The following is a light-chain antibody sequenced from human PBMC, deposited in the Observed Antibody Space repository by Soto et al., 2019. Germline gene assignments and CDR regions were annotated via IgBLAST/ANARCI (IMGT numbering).Light chain of an antibody. CDR2: ANS. Sequence: QSVLTQLPSVSGAPGQRVTISCTGSSSNIGAGYDVHWYQQLPGTAPKLVIYANSNRPSGVPDRFSGSKSGTSASLAITGLQAEDGADYYCQSYDSSLSGVVFGGGTQLTVL. CDR3: QSYDSSLSGVV. CDR1: SSNIGAGYD. V-gene: IGLV1-40*01. J-gene: IGLJ7*01.